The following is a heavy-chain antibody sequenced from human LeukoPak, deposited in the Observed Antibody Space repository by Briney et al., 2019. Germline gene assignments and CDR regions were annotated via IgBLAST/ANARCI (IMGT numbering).Heavy chain of an antibody. D-gene: IGHD2-21*02. CDR3: AKTYCGGDCYTGHLDY. Sequence: GGSLRLSCAASGFTFSSYGMHWVSQAPGKGLEWVAVISYDGSNRYYADSVKGRFIIARDNSKNTLYLQMNSLRAEDTAVYYCAKTYCGGDCYTGHLDYWGQGTLVTVSS. CDR1: GFTFSSYG. J-gene: IGHJ4*02. V-gene: IGHV3-30*18. CDR2: ISYDGSNR.